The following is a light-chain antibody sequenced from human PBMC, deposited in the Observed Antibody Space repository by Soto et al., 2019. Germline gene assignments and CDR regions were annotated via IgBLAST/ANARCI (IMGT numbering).Light chain of an antibody. J-gene: IGLJ1*01. CDR3: SSFTNINTDV. Sequence: QSAPTQPASVAGSPGQSITISCTGTSSDIGFSNYVSWYQQHPGKAPKLIISDVSNRPSGVSSRFSGSKSGNTASLTISGLQAEDDADYYCSSFTNINTDVFGTGTKLTVL. V-gene: IGLV2-14*01. CDR2: DVS. CDR1: SSDIGFSNY.